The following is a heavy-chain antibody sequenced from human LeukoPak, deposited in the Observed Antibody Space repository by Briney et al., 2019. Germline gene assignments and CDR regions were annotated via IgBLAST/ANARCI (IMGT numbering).Heavy chain of an antibody. V-gene: IGHV4-61*02. J-gene: IGHJ4*02. CDR1: GGSISSGSYY. CDR2: IYTSGST. Sequence: SQTLSLTCTVSGGSISSGSYYWSWIRQPAGKGLEWIGRIYTSGSTNYNPSLKSRVTISVDTSKNQFSLKLSSVTAADTAVYYCARTGYSYGLSLDYWGQGTLVTVSS. CDR3: ARTGYSYGLSLDY. D-gene: IGHD5-18*01.